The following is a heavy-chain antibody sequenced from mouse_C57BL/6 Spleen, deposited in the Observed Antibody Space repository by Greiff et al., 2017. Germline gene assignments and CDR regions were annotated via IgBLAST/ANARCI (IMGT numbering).Heavy chain of an antibody. CDR1: GYTFTDYN. J-gene: IGHJ2*02. Sequence: VQLQQSGPELVKPGASVKIPCKASGYTFTDYNMDWVKQSHGKSLEWIGDINPNNGGTTYNQKFKGKATLTVDKSSSTAYMELRSLTSEDTAVXYGARRVIYYNYDFAPYLDYWGQGTSLTGSS. CDR2: INPNNGGT. CDR3: ARRVIYYNYDFAPYLDY. D-gene: IGHD2-4*01. V-gene: IGHV1-18*01.